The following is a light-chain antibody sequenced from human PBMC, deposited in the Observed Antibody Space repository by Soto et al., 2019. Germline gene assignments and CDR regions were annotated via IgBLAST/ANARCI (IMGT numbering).Light chain of an antibody. CDR1: QGISSY. CDR3: HQSSSYPLLT. Sequence: AIRMTQSPSSFSASTGDRVTITCRASQGISSYLAWYQQKPGKDPKLLIYAASTLQSGVQSRLSGSGSATDFTLTLSSLPYEDFATYYCHQSSSYPLLTFGGGTKVEIQ. CDR2: AAS. V-gene: IGKV1-8*01. J-gene: IGKJ4*01.